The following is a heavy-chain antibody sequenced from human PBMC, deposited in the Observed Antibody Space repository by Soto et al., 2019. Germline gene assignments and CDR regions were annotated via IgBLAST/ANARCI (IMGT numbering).Heavy chain of an antibody. J-gene: IGHJ3*02. D-gene: IGHD2-15*01. Sequence: SVKVSCKASGFTFTSSAVQWVRQARGQRLEWIGWIVVGSGNTNYAQKFQERVTITRDMSTSTAYMELSSLRSEDTAVYYCAADLRLGYCSGGSCRSDAFDIWGQGTMVTVSS. V-gene: IGHV1-58*01. CDR2: IVVGSGNT. CDR1: GFTFTSSA. CDR3: AADLRLGYCSGGSCRSDAFDI.